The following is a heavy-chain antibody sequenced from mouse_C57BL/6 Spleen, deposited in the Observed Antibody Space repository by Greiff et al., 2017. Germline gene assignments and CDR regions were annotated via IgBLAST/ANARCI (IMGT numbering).Heavy chain of an antibody. D-gene: IGHD2-4*01. CDR2: IDPTDSET. Sequence: QVQLQQPGAELVRPGSSVKLSCKASGYTFTSYWMHWVKQRPIQGLEWIGNIDPTDSETQYNQKFKDKATLTVDKSSSTAYMQLSSLTSEDSAVYFCARSGDYAAWCAYWGQGTLVTVSA. CDR1: GYTFTSYW. CDR3: ARSGDYAAWCAY. V-gene: IGHV1-52*01. J-gene: IGHJ3*01.